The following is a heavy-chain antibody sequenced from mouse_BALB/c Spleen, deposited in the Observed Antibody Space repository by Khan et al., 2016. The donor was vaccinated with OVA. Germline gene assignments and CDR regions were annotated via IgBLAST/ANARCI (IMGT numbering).Heavy chain of an antibody. CDR2: INTYTGEP. CDR3: ASCGYWYVDV. Sequence: QIQLVQSGPEVKKPGETVKISCKASGYSFTNYGMNWVRQAPGKGLKWMGWINTYTGEPTYADDFKGRFAFSLETYASTAYLQINNLINEDTATYFCASCGYWYVDVWGEGTTVTVSS. D-gene: IGHD1-1*02. CDR1: GYSFTNYG. J-gene: IGHJ1*01. V-gene: IGHV9-3-1*01.